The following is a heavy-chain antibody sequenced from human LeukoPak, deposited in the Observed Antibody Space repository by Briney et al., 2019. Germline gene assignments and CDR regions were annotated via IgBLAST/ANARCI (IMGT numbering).Heavy chain of an antibody. CDR2: IHHSGRS. CDR3: ARGGNRFGGFYFDY. D-gene: IGHD3-10*01. V-gene: IGHV4-31*03. Sequence: SETLSPTCTVSADSLSSGGHYWAWIRQFPGKGLESIGFIHHSGRSRHNPSLKDRVAISVDTSRKQFALKLSSVTAADTAMYYCARGGNRFGGFYFDYWGQGIQVIVSS. J-gene: IGHJ4*02. CDR1: ADSLSSGGHY.